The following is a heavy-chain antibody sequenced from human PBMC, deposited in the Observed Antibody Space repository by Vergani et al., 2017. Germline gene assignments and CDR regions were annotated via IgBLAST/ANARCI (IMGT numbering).Heavy chain of an antibody. CDR1: GDSISTHY. CDR3: ARGSGVSTWNWFDP. D-gene: IGHD6-13*01. CDR2: IYTSGST. Sequence: QVQLQESGPGLMKPSETLSLTCNVSGDSISTHYWSWIRQPAGKGLEWIGNIYTSGSTDYNPALKSRVAMSVDTSKNQFSLKRTSVTAADTAVYYCARGSGVSTWNWFDPWGQGTLVTVSS. V-gene: IGHV4-4*07. J-gene: IGHJ5*02.